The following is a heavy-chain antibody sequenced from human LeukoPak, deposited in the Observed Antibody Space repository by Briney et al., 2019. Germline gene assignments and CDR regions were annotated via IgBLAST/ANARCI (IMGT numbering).Heavy chain of an antibody. Sequence: ASVKVSCKASGYTFTSYGISWVRQAPGQGLEWMGWISAYNGNTNYAQKLQGRVTMTTDTSTSTAYMELGSLRSDDTAVYYCARFTMVRGVIIRYYYYYGMDVWGQGTTVTVSS. J-gene: IGHJ6*02. V-gene: IGHV1-18*01. CDR3: ARFTMVRGVIIRYYYYYGMDV. CDR1: GYTFTSYG. CDR2: ISAYNGNT. D-gene: IGHD3-10*01.